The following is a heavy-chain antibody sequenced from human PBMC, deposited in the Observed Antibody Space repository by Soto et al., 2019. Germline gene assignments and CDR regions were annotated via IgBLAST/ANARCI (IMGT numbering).Heavy chain of an antibody. CDR3: ARDGSVRFNDY. D-gene: IGHD4-17*01. J-gene: IGHJ4*02. CDR2: ISTYSGNT. Sequence: GASVKVSCKASGYTFTDYYMHWVRQAPGQGLEWMGWISTYSGNTNYAQNLQGRVTMTTDTSTSTAYMELRSLRSDDTAVYYCARDGSVRFNDYWGQGTLVTVSS. CDR1: GYTFTDYY. V-gene: IGHV1-18*04.